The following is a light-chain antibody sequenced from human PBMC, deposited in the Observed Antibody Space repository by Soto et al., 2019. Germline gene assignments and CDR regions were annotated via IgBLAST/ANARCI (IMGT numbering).Light chain of an antibody. CDR2: EAS. J-gene: IGKJ2*01. Sequence: DIQMTQSPSTVSASVGDTVTITCRASLGISSWLAWYQQKPGKAPKLLIYEASNLKSEVPSRFSGGGSGTDSTLTINRLPPDDSASYYHQQNASFPHSFGPGTRLEIK. V-gene: IGKV1-5*03. CDR1: LGISSW. CDR3: QQNASFPHS.